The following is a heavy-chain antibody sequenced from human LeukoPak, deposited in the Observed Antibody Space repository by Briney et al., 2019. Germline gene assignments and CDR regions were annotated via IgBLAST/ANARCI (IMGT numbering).Heavy chain of an antibody. J-gene: IGHJ3*02. Sequence: GRSLRLSCAASGFTFDDYAMHWLRHAPGKGLGWVSGISWNSGSIGYADSVKGRFTISRDNAKNSMYLQMNSLRAEDTALYYCAKDKGIAAAGDAFDIWGQGTMVTVSS. D-gene: IGHD6-13*01. CDR3: AKDKGIAAAGDAFDI. V-gene: IGHV3-9*01. CDR1: GFTFDDYA. CDR2: ISWNSGSI.